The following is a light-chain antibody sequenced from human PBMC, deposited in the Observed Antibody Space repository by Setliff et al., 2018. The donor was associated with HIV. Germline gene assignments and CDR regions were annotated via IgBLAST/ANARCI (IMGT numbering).Light chain of an antibody. CDR3: QVWDSSSDHPYV. Sequence: ELTQPPSVSVAPGKTARITCGGNNIGSKSVHWYQQKPGQAPVLVIYYDSDRPSGIPERFSGSNSGNTATLTISRVETGDEADYYCQVWDSSSDHPYVFGTGTKVTVL. J-gene: IGLJ1*01. CDR1: NIGSKS. V-gene: IGLV3-21*04. CDR2: YDS.